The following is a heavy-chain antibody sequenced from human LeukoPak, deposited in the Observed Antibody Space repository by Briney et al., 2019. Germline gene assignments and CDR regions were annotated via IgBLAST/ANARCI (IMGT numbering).Heavy chain of an antibody. V-gene: IGHV3-21*01. CDR2: ISSSSSYI. CDR3: ARDRGYSGYGEIDY. Sequence: GGSLRLSCAASGFTFSSYSMNWVRQAPGKGLEWVSSISSSSSYIYYADSVKGRFTISRHNAKHSLYLQMTSLRAEDTAVYYCARDRGYSGYGEIDYWGQGTLVTVSS. CDR1: GFTFSSYS. D-gene: IGHD5-12*01. J-gene: IGHJ4*02.